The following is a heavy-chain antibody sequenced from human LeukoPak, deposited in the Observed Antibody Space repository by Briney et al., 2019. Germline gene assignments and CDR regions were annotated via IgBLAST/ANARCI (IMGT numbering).Heavy chain of an antibody. J-gene: IGHJ4*02. CDR1: GDSVFSNSVA. V-gene: IGHV6-1*01. CDR3: ARGYNYGFDY. Sequence: SQTLSLTCAISGDSVFSNSVAWNWIRQSPSRGLEWLGRTFCRSKWYNDYAVSVKSRITINPDTSKNQFSLQLNSVTPEDTAVYYCARGYNYGFDYWGQGTLVTASS. D-gene: IGHD5-18*01. CDR2: TFCRSKWYN.